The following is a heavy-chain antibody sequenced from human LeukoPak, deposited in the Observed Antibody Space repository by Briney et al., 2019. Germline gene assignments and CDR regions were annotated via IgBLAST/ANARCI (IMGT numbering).Heavy chain of an antibody. CDR1: GFTFNTYS. CDR2: ITSSSTYT. Sequence: GGSLRLSCAASGFTFNTYSMNWVRQAPGKGLEWVSSITSSSTYTFYADSVKGRFTISRDNAKNSLYLQMNSLRDEDTAIYYCARDPYNGNYGDFYYYYMDVWGKGTTVTISS. V-gene: IGHV3-21*01. J-gene: IGHJ6*03. D-gene: IGHD1-26*01. CDR3: ARDPYNGNYGDFYYYYMDV.